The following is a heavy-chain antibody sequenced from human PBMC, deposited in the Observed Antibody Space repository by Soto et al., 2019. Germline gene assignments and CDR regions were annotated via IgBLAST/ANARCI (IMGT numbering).Heavy chain of an antibody. J-gene: IGHJ6*02. V-gene: IGHV4-39*01. Sequence: PSETLSLICTVSGGSISSSSYYWGWIRQPPGKGLEWIGSIYYSGSTYYNPSLKGRVTISVDTSKNQFSLKLSSVTAADTAVYYRARPTIYYYYGMDVWGQGTTVTVS. CDR1: GGSISSSSYY. CDR3: ARPTIYYYYGMDV. CDR2: IYYSGST.